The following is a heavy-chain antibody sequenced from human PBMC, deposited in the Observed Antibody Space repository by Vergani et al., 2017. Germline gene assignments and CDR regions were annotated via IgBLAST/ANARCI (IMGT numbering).Heavy chain of an antibody. J-gene: IGHJ4*02. Sequence: EVQLVESGGGLVQPGGSLRLSCSASGFTFSSYAMHWVRQAPGKGLEYVSAISSNGGSTYYADSVKGRFTISRDNSKNTLYLQMSSLRAEDTAVYYCVKXREQWLVFKHLGGNFDYWGQGTLVTVSS. CDR1: GFTFSSYA. CDR3: VKXREQWLVFKHLGGNFDY. CDR2: ISSNGGST. V-gene: IGHV3-64D*06. D-gene: IGHD6-19*01.